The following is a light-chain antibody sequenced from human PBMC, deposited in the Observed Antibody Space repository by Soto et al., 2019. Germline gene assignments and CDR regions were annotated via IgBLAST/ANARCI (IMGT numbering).Light chain of an antibody. CDR2: KAS. CDR1: QSISSW. Sequence: DSQITQSPSSLSASVGYRVTITCRASQSISSWLAWYQQKPGKAPKLLIYKASSLESGVPSRFSGSGSGTEFTLTISSLQPDDFATYYCQQYSTYRTFGQGTKVDIK. CDR3: QQYSTYRT. J-gene: IGKJ1*01. V-gene: IGKV1-5*03.